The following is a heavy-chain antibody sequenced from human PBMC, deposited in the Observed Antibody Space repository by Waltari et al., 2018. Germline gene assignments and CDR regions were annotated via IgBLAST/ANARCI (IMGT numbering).Heavy chain of an antibody. Sequence: EVQLVESGGGLVQPGGSLRLSCAASGFAFSSYGMIWVRRAPGKGLEWVSAISGIGGSTYYADSVKGRFTISRDNSRTTLSLQMSSLTADDTAIYYCARQVGPDYWGQGTLVTVSS. CDR2: ISGIGGST. CDR1: GFAFSSYG. V-gene: IGHV3-23*04. D-gene: IGHD1-26*01. J-gene: IGHJ4*02. CDR3: ARQVGPDY.